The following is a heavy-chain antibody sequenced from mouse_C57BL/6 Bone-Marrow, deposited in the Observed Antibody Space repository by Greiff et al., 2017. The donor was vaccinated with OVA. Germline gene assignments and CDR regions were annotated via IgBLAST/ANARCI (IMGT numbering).Heavy chain of an antibody. CDR1: GYTFTDYN. CDR2: INPNNGGT. CDR3: ANYYYGSSYPLAMDY. D-gene: IGHD1-1*01. Sequence: VQLQQSGPELVKPGASVKMSCKASGYTFTDYNMHWVKQSHGKSLEWIGYINPNNGGTSYNQKFKGKATLTVNKSSSTAYMELRSLTSEDSAVYYCANYYYGSSYPLAMDYWGQGTSVTVSS. J-gene: IGHJ4*01. V-gene: IGHV1-22*01.